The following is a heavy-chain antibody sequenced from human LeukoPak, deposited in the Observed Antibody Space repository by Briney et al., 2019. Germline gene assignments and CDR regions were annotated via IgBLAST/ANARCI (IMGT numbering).Heavy chain of an antibody. Sequence: SETLSLTCTVSGGSINSFYWNWIRQPPGKGPEWIGYIYYSGSTNYNPSLRGRVTISVDTSRNQFSLRLTSVTAADTAIYYCSRGWPSFDSWGQGALVTVSS. CDR1: GGSINSFY. D-gene: IGHD6-13*01. CDR3: SRGWPSFDS. J-gene: IGHJ4*02. V-gene: IGHV4-59*01. CDR2: IYYSGST.